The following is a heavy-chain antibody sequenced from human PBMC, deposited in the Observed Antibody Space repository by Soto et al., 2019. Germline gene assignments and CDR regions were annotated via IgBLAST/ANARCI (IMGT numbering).Heavy chain of an antibody. D-gene: IGHD2-2*01. CDR3: AREKKHQPLGGRFGMDV. CDR1: GFIFSDFS. J-gene: IGHJ6*02. CDR2: IGSSGGYI. V-gene: IGHV3-21*01. Sequence: PGGSLRLSCAVSGFIFSDFSMNWVRQAPGKGLEWVASIGSSGGYIFYADSVKGRFTISRDNAKKSLDLQINSLRAEDTAVYYCAREKKHQPLGGRFGMDVWGQGTTVTVSS.